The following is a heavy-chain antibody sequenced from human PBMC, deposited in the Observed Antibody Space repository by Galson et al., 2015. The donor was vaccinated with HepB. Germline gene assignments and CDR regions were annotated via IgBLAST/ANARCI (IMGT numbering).Heavy chain of an antibody. CDR2: IIPILGIA. V-gene: IGHV1-69*04. D-gene: IGHD3-3*01. Sequence: SVKVSCKASGGTFSSYAISWVRQAPGQGLEWMGRIIPILGIANYAQKFQGRVTITADKSTSTAYMELSSLRSEDTAVYYCARGQDYDFWSDPVEDYYYMDVWGKGTTVTVSS. CDR1: GGTFSSYA. CDR3: ARGQDYDFWSDPVEDYYYMDV. J-gene: IGHJ6*03.